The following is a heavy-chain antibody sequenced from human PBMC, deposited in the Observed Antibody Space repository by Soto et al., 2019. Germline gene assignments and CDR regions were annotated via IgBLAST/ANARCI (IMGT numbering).Heavy chain of an antibody. J-gene: IGHJ4*02. CDR3: ATRSPAFDY. CDR2: VTTDKGKT. V-gene: IGHV1-18*01. CDR1: GYTFTNFG. Sequence: QVQLVQSGPEVKKPGASVKVSCKTSGYTFTNFGISWVRQAPGQGLEWMGWVTTDKGKTTYAQKFQGRVTRTTDTSTSTAYIELKSLRADDTAVYYCATRSPAFDYWGQGTLVTVSS.